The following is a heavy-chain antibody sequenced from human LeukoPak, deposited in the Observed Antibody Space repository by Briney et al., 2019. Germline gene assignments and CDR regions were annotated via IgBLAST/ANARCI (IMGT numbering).Heavy chain of an antibody. Sequence: GASGKVSCKASGYTFTRYGITWVRQAPGHGVEWRGWISAYNGNINYAQKLQGRVTMTTDTSTSTAYMELRSLRSDDTAVYYCARDLYYDILTGSPLYYYYGMDGWGKGTTLTVSS. D-gene: IGHD3-9*01. CDR3: ARDLYYDILTGSPLYYYYGMDG. CDR1: GYTFTRYG. J-gene: IGHJ6*04. V-gene: IGHV1-18*04. CDR2: ISAYNGNI.